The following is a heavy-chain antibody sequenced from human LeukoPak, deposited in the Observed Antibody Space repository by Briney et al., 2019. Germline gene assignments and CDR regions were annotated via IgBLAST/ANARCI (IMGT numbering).Heavy chain of an antibody. CDR2: VKEDGSEK. V-gene: IGHV3-7*04. J-gene: IGHJ4*02. CDR1: GFTFSNYW. D-gene: IGHD3-3*02. CDR3: ARDSQHLNFDH. Sequence: GGSLRLSCAASGFTFSNYWMNWLGQAPPKGREWVANVKEDGSEKYYVVSVKGRFTIFRDNGKNSLDLQMDSLRAEDTAVYYCARDSQHLNFDHWGQGTLVTVSS.